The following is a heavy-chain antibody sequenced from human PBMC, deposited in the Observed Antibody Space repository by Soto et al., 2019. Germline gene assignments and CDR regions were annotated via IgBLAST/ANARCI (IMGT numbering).Heavy chain of an antibody. V-gene: IGHV4-31*03. D-gene: IGHD4-17*01. CDR1: GVSITSGAYY. CDR2: IYYNGNT. J-gene: IGHJ3*01. Sequence: QVQLQESGPGLVKPSQTLSLTCTLSGVSITSGAYYWTWVRQNPGKGLEWIGYIYYNGNTYFSPSLKSRLTISIDTSKNQFSLKLSSVTAADTAMYYCARARLRAVYAFDFWGQGTMVTVSS. CDR3: ARARLRAVYAFDF.